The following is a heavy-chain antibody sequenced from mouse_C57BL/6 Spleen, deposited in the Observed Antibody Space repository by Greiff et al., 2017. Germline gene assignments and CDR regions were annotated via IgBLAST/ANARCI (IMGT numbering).Heavy chain of an antibody. Sequence: QVPLKESGPGILQSSQTLSLTCSFSGFSLSTSGMGVSWIRQPSGKGLEWLAHLYWDDDKRYNPSLKSRLTISKATSRNQVFLMITSVDTADTTTYYCARRERFYAMDDWGQGTSVTVSS. CDR1: GFSLSTSGMG. J-gene: IGHJ4*01. CDR3: ARRERFYAMDD. CDR2: LYWDDDK. V-gene: IGHV8-12*01.